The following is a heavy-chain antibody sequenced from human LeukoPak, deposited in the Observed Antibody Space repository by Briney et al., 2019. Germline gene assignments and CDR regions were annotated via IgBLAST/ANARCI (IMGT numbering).Heavy chain of an antibody. J-gene: IGHJ6*02. CDR1: GGSINSRGYY. V-gene: IGHV4-39*01. Sequence: SETLSLTCTVSGGSINSRGYYWAWIRQSPGKGLGWFGNIDYSESTYNNPSLRSRVTISVDTSKNQFSLRLRSVTASDTAVYYCARTKTYFYYYMDVWGHGTTVTVSS. CDR2: IDYSEST. CDR3: ARTKTYFYYYMDV.